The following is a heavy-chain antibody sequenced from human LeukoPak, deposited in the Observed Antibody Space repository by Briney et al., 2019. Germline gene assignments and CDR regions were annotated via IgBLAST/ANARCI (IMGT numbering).Heavy chain of an antibody. Sequence: ASVKVSFKASGYTFTSYDINWVRQATGQGLEWMGLINPNSGNTGYAQKLQGRVTMTRNTSISRAYMELSSLRSEDTAVYYCARGFFDSSGYYYDAFDIWGQGTMVTVSS. J-gene: IGHJ3*02. CDR3: ARGFFDSSGYYYDAFDI. D-gene: IGHD3-22*01. V-gene: IGHV1-8*01. CDR1: GYTFTSYD. CDR2: INPNSGNT.